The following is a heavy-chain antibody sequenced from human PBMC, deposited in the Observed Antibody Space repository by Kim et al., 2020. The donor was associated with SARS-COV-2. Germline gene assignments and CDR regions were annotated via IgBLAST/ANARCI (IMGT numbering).Heavy chain of an antibody. CDR2: IWYDGSNK. J-gene: IGHJ4*02. CDR1: GFTFSSYA. Sequence: GGSLRLSCAASGFTFSSYAMHWVRQAPGKGLEWVAVIWYDGSNKYYADSVKGRFTISRDNSKNTLYLQMNSLRAEDTAVYYCALMGSSSSGGGTEYFDYWGQGTLVTVSS. D-gene: IGHD6-6*01. V-gene: IGHV3-33*01. CDR3: ALMGSSSSGGGTEYFDY.